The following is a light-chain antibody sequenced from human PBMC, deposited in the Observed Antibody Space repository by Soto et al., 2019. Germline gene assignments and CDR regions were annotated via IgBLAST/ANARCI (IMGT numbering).Light chain of an antibody. CDR2: GAS. CDR3: QQYDALPYT. J-gene: IGKJ2*01. CDR1: QDISNY. V-gene: IGKV1-33*01. Sequence: DIQVTQSPSSLSASVGDRVTITCQASQDISNYLDWYQQKPGKAPKLLIFGASRLIRGVPSRYSGTGSGTHFTFTINGLQPDDFATYFCQQYDALPYTFGQGTNVDIK.